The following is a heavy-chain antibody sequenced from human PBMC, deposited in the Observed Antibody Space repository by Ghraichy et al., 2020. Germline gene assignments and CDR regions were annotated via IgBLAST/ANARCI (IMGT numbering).Heavy chain of an antibody. CDR1: GFTFSSYS. CDR2: ISSSSSTI. CDR3: ASSYSGSYYGVY. V-gene: IGHV3-48*02. D-gene: IGHD1-26*01. Sequence: GGSLRLSCAASGFTFSSYSMNWVRQAPGKGLEWVSYISSSSSTIYYADSVKGRFTISRDNAKNSLYLQMNSLRDEDTAVYYCASSYSGSYYGVYWGQGTLVTVSS. J-gene: IGHJ4*02.